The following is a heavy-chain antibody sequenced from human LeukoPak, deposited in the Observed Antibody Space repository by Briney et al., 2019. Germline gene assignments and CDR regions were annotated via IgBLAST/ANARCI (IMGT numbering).Heavy chain of an antibody. V-gene: IGHV3-23*01. CDR1: GFTFSSYA. Sequence: GGSLRLSCAASGFTFSSYAMSWVRQAPGKGLEWISAISGSGGSTYYADSVKGRFTISRDNSKNTLYLQMNSLRAEDTAVYYCAKAEAGFWSGYYRYWGQGTLVTVSS. D-gene: IGHD3-3*01. J-gene: IGHJ4*02. CDR2: ISGSGGST. CDR3: AKAEAGFWSGYYRY.